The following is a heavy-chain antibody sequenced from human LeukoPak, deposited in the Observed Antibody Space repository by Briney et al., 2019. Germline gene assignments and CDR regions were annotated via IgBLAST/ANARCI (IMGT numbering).Heavy chain of an antibody. J-gene: IGHJ4*02. Sequence: GASVKVSCKASGYTFTSYVISWVRQAPGQGLEWMGWISAYNGNTNYAQKLQGRVTMTTDTSTSTAYMELRSLRSDDTAVYYCARASYYYDSSGYYPRGYWGQGTLVTVSS. CDR3: ARASYYYDSSGYYPRGY. V-gene: IGHV1-18*01. CDR1: GYTFTSYV. CDR2: ISAYNGNT. D-gene: IGHD3-22*01.